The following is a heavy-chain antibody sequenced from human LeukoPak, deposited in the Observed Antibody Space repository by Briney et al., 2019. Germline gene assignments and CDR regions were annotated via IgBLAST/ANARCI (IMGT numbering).Heavy chain of an antibody. CDR1: GFTFSSYA. V-gene: IGHV3-30*04. J-gene: IGHJ3*02. CDR2: ISYDGSNK. D-gene: IGHD3-10*01. CDR3: ARDPLPSSGARGVIITFAFDT. Sequence: PGGSLRLSCAASGFTFSSYAMHWVRQAPGKGLEWVAVISYDGSNKYYADSVKGRFTISRDNSKNTLYLQMNSLRAEDTAVYYCARDPLPSSGARGVIITFAFDTWGQGTMVTVSS.